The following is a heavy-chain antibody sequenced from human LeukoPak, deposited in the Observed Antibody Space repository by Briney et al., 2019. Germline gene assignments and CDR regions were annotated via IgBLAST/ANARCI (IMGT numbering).Heavy chain of an antibody. CDR1: GGSISSSGCY. Sequence: SETLSLTCTVSGGSISSSGCYWGWIRQPPGKGLEWIASIYYSGSTYYNPSLKSRVTISVDTSKNQLSLKLSSLTAADTAVYYCARHEYSGSYYGLSWFDPWGQGTLVTVSS. V-gene: IGHV4-39*01. J-gene: IGHJ5*02. D-gene: IGHD1-26*01. CDR2: IYYSGST. CDR3: ARHEYSGSYYGLSWFDP.